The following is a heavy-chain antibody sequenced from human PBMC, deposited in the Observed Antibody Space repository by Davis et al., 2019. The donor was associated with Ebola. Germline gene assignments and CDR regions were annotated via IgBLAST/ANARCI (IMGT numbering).Heavy chain of an antibody. V-gene: IGHV1-46*01. CDR3: ARDLGQLNDY. D-gene: IGHD6-6*01. J-gene: IGHJ4*02. CDR1: GYTFTSYY. Sequence: ASVKVSCKASGYTFTSYYMHWVRQAPGQGLEWMGIINPSGGSTSYAQKFQGRVTITADKSTSTAYMELSSLRSEDTAVYYCARDLGQLNDYWGQGTLVTVSS. CDR2: INPSGGST.